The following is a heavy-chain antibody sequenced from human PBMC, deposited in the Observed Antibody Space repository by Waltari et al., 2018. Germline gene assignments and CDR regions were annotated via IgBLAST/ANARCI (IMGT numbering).Heavy chain of an antibody. V-gene: IGHV3-30-3*01. CDR3: ARTDY. CDR1: GFTFSRYA. CDR2: ISYDGSNK. Sequence: QVQLVESGGGVVQPGRSLRLSCAASGFTFSRYAMHWVRQAPGKGLEGVAVISYDGSNKYYADSVKGRFTISRDNSKNTLYLQMNSLRAEDTAVYYCARTDYWGQGTLVTVSS. J-gene: IGHJ4*02.